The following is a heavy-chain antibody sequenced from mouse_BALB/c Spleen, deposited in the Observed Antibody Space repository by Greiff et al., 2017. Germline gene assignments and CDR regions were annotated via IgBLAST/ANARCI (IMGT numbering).Heavy chain of an antibody. Sequence: DVHLVESGGGLVQPGGSLKLSCAASGFTFSSYTMSWVRQTPEKRLEWVAYISNGGGSTYYPDTVKGRFTISRDNAKNTLYLQMSSLKSEDTAMYYCARLVNYFGDYYFDYWGQGTTLTVSS. CDR1: GFTFSSYT. J-gene: IGHJ2*01. V-gene: IGHV5-12-2*01. D-gene: IGHD1-1*01. CDR3: ARLVNYFGDYYFDY. CDR2: ISNGGGST.